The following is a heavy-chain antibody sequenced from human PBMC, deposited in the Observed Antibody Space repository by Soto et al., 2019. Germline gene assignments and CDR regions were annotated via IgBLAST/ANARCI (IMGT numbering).Heavy chain of an antibody. CDR2: INHSGST. D-gene: IGHD6-19*01. CDR1: GGSFSGYH. Sequence: SETLSLTCAVYGGSFSGYHWIWIRQPPGKGLEWIGEINHSGSTNYNPSLKSRVTISVDTSKNQFSLKLSSVTAADTAVYYCAREQWLAPGYWGQGTLVTVSS. J-gene: IGHJ4*02. CDR3: AREQWLAPGY. V-gene: IGHV4-34*01.